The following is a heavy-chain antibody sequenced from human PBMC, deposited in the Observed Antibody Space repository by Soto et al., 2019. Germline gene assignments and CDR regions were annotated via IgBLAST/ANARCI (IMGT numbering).Heavy chain of an antibody. J-gene: IGHJ5*02. CDR3: ARRTFTIFGVVTNDWFDP. CDR1: GGTFSSYA. CDR2: IIPIFGTA. V-gene: IGHV1-69*01. D-gene: IGHD3-3*01. Sequence: QVQLVQSGAEVKKPGSSVKVSCKASGGTFSSYAISWVRQAPGQGLEWMGGIIPIFGTANYAQKFRGRVTITADESTSTAYMELSSLRSEDTAVYYCARRTFTIFGVVTNDWFDPWGQGTLVTVSS.